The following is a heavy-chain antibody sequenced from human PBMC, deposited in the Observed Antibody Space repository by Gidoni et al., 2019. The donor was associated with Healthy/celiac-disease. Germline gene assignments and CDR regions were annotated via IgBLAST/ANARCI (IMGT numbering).Heavy chain of an antibody. D-gene: IGHD3-22*01. CDR3: ARDVLVGYYDSSGRPDY. V-gene: IGHV3-33*01. CDR1: GFTFSSYG. CDR2: IWYDGSNK. Sequence: QVQLVESGGGVVQPGRSLRISCAASGFTFSSYGMHWVRQAPGKGLGWVAVIWYDGSNKYYADSVKGRFTISRDNSKNTLYLQMNSLRAEDTAVYYCARDVLVGYYDSSGRPDYWGQGTLVTVSS. J-gene: IGHJ4*02.